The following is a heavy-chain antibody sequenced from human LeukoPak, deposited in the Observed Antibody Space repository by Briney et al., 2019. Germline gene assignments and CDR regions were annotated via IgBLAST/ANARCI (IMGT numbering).Heavy chain of an antibody. CDR3: TKDLNHDSSG. Sequence: GGSLRLSCAASGVRFSDYWMTWVRQAPGKGLECVANINTVGNEKYYPDSVKGRFTISRDNAKNSLYLQMNNMRVEDTAIYDCTKDLNHDSSGWGQGTLVTVSS. CDR1: GVRFSDYW. V-gene: IGHV3-7*01. J-gene: IGHJ4*02. D-gene: IGHD3-22*01. CDR2: INTVGNEK.